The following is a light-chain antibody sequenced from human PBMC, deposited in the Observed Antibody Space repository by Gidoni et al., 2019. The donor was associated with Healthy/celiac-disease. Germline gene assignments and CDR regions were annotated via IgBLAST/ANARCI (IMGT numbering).Light chain of an antibody. Sequence: IVLTQSPGPLSLSPGERATLACRASQSVSSSYLAWYQQKPGQAPRLLIYGASSRATGIPARFSGSGSGTDFTLTISRLEPEDFAVYYCQQYGSSPWTFGQGTKVEIK. CDR3: QQYGSSPWT. CDR1: QSVSSSY. CDR2: GAS. J-gene: IGKJ1*01. V-gene: IGKV3-20*01.